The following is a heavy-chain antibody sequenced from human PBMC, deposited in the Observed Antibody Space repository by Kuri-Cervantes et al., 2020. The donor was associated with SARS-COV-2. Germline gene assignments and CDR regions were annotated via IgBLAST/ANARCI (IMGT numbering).Heavy chain of an antibody. CDR1: GYTFTSYA. J-gene: IGHJ2*01. D-gene: IGHD2-21*02. V-gene: IGHV1-3*01. CDR2: INAGNGNT. CDR3: ARHPLSYCGGDCSSPSWYFDL. Sequence: ASVKVSCKASGYTFTSYAMHWVRQAPGQRLEWMGWINAGNGNTKYSQKFQGRVTITRDTSASTAYMELSSLRSEDTAVYYCARHPLSYCGGDCSSPSWYFDLWGRGTLVTVSS.